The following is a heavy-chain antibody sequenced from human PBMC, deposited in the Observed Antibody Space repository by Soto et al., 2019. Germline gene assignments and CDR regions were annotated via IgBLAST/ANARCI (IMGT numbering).Heavy chain of an antibody. V-gene: IGHV3-15*01. D-gene: IGHD3-10*02. CDR1: GFTFKNAW. CDR3: TTDGATIFFDP. Sequence: QLVESGGGLVKPGGSLRLSCAASGFTFKNAWMSWVRQAPGKGLEWVGRIKTKADAGTTDYAAPVKGRFTISRDDSKNTLDLQMNSLKNEDTALYFCTTDGATIFFDPRGQGTLVTVSS. J-gene: IGHJ5*02. CDR2: IKTKADAGTT.